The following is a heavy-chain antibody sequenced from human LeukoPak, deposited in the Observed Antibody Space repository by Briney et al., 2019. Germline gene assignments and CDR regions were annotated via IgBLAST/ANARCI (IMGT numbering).Heavy chain of an antibody. J-gene: IGHJ4*02. V-gene: IGHV1-8*01. D-gene: IGHD6-13*01. CDR1: GYSFSSYE. CDR3: ARPGAAAGFGH. CDR2: MKPNSGNT. Sequence: APVKVSCKASGYSFSSYEINWVRQATGQGLEWMGWMKPNSGNTEYAQKFQGRVTMSRNTSINTAYMELSSLRSDDTAVYYCARPGAAAGFGHWGQGTLVTVSS.